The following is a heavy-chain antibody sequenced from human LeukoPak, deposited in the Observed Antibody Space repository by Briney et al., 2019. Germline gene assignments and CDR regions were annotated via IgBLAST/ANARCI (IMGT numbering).Heavy chain of an antibody. CDR3: AGLVDYGDYWDY. V-gene: IGHV3-7*01. CDR2: IKQDGSEK. Sequence: PGGSLRLSCAASGFTFSNYWMNWVRQAPGKGLEWVANIKQDGSEKYYVASVKGRFTISRDNAENSLYLHMNSLIAEDTAVYYCAGLVDYGDYWDYWGQGTLVTVSS. D-gene: IGHD4-17*01. CDR1: GFTFSNYW. J-gene: IGHJ4*02.